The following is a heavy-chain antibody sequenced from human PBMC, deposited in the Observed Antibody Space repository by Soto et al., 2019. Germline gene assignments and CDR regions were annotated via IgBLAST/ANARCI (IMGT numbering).Heavy chain of an antibody. D-gene: IGHD1-26*01. CDR3: ARSQGGEFQLLYAFDI. J-gene: IGHJ3*02. CDR2: IIPMFGST. Sequence: QVQLVQSGAEVKKPGSSVKVSCKASGGTFSTYSVSWVRQAPGQGLEWMGGIIPMFGSTKHAQTFQDRVTVTVQQSTSTVYMELSSLRSDDTAVYYCARSQGGEFQLLYAFDIWGQGTKVTVSS. V-gene: IGHV1-69*01. CDR1: GGTFSTYS.